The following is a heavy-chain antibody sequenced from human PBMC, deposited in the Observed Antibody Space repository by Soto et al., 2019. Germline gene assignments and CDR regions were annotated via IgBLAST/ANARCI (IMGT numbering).Heavy chain of an antibody. CDR1: GFTVTDSY. CDR2: IYLSGST. V-gene: IGHV3-66*01. D-gene: IGHD6-19*01. Sequence: EVQLVESGGGLVQPGGSLRLACAGSGFTVTDSYMSWVRQAPGKGLEWVSSIYLSGSTYYADSVKGRITISRDISKNTVFLQMNSLRVEDTAVYYCAREASGSGWWSQGSFESWGQGTPVTVSS. CDR3: AREASGSGWWSQGSFES. J-gene: IGHJ4*02.